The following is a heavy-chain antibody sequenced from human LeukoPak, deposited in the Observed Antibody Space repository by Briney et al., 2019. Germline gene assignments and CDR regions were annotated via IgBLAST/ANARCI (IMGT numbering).Heavy chain of an antibody. Sequence: GESLKISCKGSGYSFTNFWIGWVRQMPGKGLEWMGIIYPGDSDTRYSPSFQGQVTISADKSISTAYLQWSSLKASDTAMYYCARSTVVTIWGDFDYWGQGTLVTVSS. CDR2: IYPGDSDT. V-gene: IGHV5-51*01. D-gene: IGHD4-23*01. CDR3: ARSTVVTIWGDFDY. J-gene: IGHJ4*02. CDR1: GYSFTNFW.